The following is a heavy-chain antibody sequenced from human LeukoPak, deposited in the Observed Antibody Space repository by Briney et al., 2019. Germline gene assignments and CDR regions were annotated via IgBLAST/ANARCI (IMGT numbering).Heavy chain of an antibody. V-gene: IGHV3-7*01. CDR1: GFTFSDYW. CDR3: ARGDWAPFDY. CDR2: MDQDGSSE. Sequence: GGSLRLSCAASGFTFSDYWMNWVRQAPGKGLEWVANMDQDGSSEYYVGSVQGRFTISRDSAKNSLYLQMNSLRAEDTAVYYCARGDWAPFDYWGQGSLLTVSS. D-gene: IGHD2-21*02. J-gene: IGHJ4*02.